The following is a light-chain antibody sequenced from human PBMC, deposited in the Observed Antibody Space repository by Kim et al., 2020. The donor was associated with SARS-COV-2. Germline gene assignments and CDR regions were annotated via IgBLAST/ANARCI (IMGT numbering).Light chain of an antibody. CDR3: QQYNDWPRT. CDR2: AAS. CDR1: QNINSN. Sequence: EIVMTQSPATLSVSPGERATLPCRASQNINSNLAWYQQKRGQAPRLLIYAASTRATGIPARFSGSGSGTEFTLTISSLQSEDFAVYYCQQYNDWPRTFGQGTKVDIK. J-gene: IGKJ1*01. V-gene: IGKV3-15*01.